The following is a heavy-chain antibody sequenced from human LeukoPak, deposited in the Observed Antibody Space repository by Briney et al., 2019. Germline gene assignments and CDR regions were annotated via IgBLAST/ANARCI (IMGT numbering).Heavy chain of an antibody. CDR2: MNPNTGAT. D-gene: IGHD6-19*01. V-gene: IGHV1-8*01. CDR1: GYSFTNFH. Sequence: ASVKVSCKAAGYSFTNFHINWVRQAPGQGPEWMGWMNPNTGATGFAQKLQGRVTITQNSSTSTVYMELSSLRSEDTAVYYCARFAVHRRITVAGQFGLDYWGQGTLVSLSS. CDR3: ARFAVHRRITVAGQFGLDY. J-gene: IGHJ4*02.